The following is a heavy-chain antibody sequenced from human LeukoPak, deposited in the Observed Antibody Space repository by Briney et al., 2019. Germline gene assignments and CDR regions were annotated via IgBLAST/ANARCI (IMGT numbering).Heavy chain of an antibody. Sequence: PGRSLRLSCTASGITFSFYAMHWARQAPGKGLEWVAVISYDGSSKNYADSVKGRFIISRDNSKNTLYLQMNSLRVEDTAVYYCARLYGDGYWGQGTLVTVSS. J-gene: IGHJ4*02. CDR3: ARLYGDGY. CDR1: GITFSFYA. V-gene: IGHV3-30-3*01. D-gene: IGHD2-2*02. CDR2: ISYDGSSK.